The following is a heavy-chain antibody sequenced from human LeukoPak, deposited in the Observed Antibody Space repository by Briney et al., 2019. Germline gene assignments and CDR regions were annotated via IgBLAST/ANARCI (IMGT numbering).Heavy chain of an antibody. CDR3: ARTGSGYDYEGYFDY. CDR1: GFTFSSYS. CDR2: ISSSSNYI. D-gene: IGHD5-12*01. Sequence: GGSLRLSCAASGFTFSSYSMNWVRQAPGKGLEWVSSISSSSNYIYYADSVKGRFTTSRDNAKNSLYLQMNSLRAEDTAVYYCARTGSGYDYEGYFDYWGQGTLVTVSS. V-gene: IGHV3-21*01. J-gene: IGHJ4*02.